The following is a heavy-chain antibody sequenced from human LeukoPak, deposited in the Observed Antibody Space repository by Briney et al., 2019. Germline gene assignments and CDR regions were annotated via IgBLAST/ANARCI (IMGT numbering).Heavy chain of an antibody. J-gene: IGHJ5*01. CDR3: ARDVYRDSWPAS. CDR1: GFTFSTYW. CDR2: IKQDGSQK. Sequence: GGSLRLSCAASGFTFSTYWMNWVRQLPGKGLEWLANIKQDGSQKYYVDSVRGRFTISRDNAKNSLYLQMNSLRAEDTAVYYCARDVYRDSWPASWGQGTLVSVSS. D-gene: IGHD5-12*01. V-gene: IGHV3-7*01.